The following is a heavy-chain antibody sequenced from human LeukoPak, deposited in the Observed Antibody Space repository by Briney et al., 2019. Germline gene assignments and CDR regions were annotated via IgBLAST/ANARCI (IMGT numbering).Heavy chain of an antibody. CDR2: IYNDGNRT. Sequence: GGSLRLSCAASGFTFSSDWMHWVRQGPGKGLVWVSRIYNDGNRTTYADSVKGRFTISGDNAKNSLYLQMNSLRAEDTAVYYCAELGITMIGGVWGKGTTVTISS. CDR3: AELGITMIGGV. J-gene: IGHJ6*04. CDR1: GFTFSSDW. V-gene: IGHV3-74*03. D-gene: IGHD3-10*02.